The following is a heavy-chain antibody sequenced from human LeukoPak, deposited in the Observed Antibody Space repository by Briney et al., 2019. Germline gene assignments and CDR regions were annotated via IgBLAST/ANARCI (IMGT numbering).Heavy chain of an antibody. CDR2: ISSSRNT. J-gene: IGHJ4*02. D-gene: IGHD3-3*01. CDR3: ARGGTFGVDISDY. V-gene: IGHV3-21*01. Sequence: GGSLRLSCAVSGFTFSTYSMTWVRQAPGKGLEWVSSISSSRNTYYTDSVKGRFTISRDNAKNSLYLQMSSLRAEDTAVYYCARGGTFGVDISDYWGQGTLVTVSS. CDR1: GFTFSTYS.